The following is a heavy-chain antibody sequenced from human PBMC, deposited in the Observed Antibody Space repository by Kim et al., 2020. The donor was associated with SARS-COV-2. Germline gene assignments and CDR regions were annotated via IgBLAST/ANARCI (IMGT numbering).Heavy chain of an antibody. V-gene: IGHV1-46*01. CDR3: ARDRGLDHYYGMGV. CDR1: GYTFTDYY. J-gene: IGHJ6*02. CDR2: INPDDDTK. D-gene: IGHD3-10*01. Sequence: ASVKVSCKASGYTFTDYYVHWVRQAPGQGLEWMGIINPDDDTKSYPQRFQGRVTMTRDTSTATVFMELRSLRSEDTAVYYCARDRGLDHYYGMGVWGQGTTVIVSS.